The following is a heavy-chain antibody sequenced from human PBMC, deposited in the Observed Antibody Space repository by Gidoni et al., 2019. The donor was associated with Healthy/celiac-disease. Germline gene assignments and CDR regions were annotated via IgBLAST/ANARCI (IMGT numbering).Heavy chain of an antibody. CDR1: GGSISSYY. D-gene: IGHD3-16*01. CDR3: ARVWGGDGYNAHFDY. J-gene: IGHJ4*02. CDR2: IYYSGST. V-gene: IGHV4-59*01. Sequence: QVQLQESGPGLVKPSETLSLTCTVSGGSISSYYWSWIRQPPGKGLEWIGYIYYSGSTNYNPSLKSRVTISVDTSKNQFSLKLSSVTAADTAVYYCARVWGGDGYNAHFDYWGQGTLVTVSS.